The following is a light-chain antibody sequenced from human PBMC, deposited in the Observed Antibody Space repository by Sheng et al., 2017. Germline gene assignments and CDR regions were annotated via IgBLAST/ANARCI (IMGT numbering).Light chain of an antibody. CDR3: NSYTSSHTVV. Sequence: QSALTQPASVSGSPGQSITISCTGTTSDVGGYNSVSWYQQYPGKAPKLMIYDVSYRPSGVSNRFSGSKSDNTASLTISGLQAEDEAHYYCNSYTSSHTVVFGGGTKLTVL. CDR2: DVS. J-gene: IGLJ2*01. CDR1: TSDVGGYNS. V-gene: IGLV2-14*01.